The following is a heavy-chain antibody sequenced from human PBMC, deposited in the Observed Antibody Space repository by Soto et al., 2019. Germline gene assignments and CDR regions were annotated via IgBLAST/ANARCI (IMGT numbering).Heavy chain of an antibody. D-gene: IGHD5-18*01. J-gene: IGHJ4*02. Sequence: SSETLSLTCTVSGGSISSYYWSWIRQPPGKGLEWIGYIYYSGSTNYNPSLKSRVTISVDTSKNQFSLKLSSVTAADTAVYYCARGLYSYGPDYWGQGTLITVSS. V-gene: IGHV4-59*01. CDR3: ARGLYSYGPDY. CDR1: GGSISSYY. CDR2: IYYSGST.